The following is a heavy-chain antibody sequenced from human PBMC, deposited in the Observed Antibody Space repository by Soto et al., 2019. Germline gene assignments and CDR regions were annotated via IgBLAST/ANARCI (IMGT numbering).Heavy chain of an antibody. CDR2: MNPGSGDT. Sequence: GASVKVSCEASGYSFTNTDVSWVRQATGQGLEWMGWMNPGSGDTGYAQKFQGRVTMTRDISIPTAYMELSSLRSDDTAIYYCAIMDTSASLIWSVSWGQGPPVTV. D-gene: IGHD2-8*01. V-gene: IGHV1-8*01. CDR1: GYSFTNTD. J-gene: IGHJ5*02. CDR3: AIMDTSASLIWSVS.